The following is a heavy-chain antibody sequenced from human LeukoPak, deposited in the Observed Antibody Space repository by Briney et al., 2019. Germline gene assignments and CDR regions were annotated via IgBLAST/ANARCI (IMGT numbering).Heavy chain of an antibody. CDR1: GGSISRYY. CDR2: FYYSGST. J-gene: IGHJ4*02. D-gene: IGHD4-17*01. Sequence: SETLSLICTVSGGSISRYYWSWVRQPPGKGLEWIGYFYYSGSTNYNPSLKSRVSISVDTYKNQFSLKLSSVTTADTAVYYCARGDMTTVTTMGYWGQGTLVTVSS. CDR3: ARGDMTTVTTMGY. V-gene: IGHV4-59*01.